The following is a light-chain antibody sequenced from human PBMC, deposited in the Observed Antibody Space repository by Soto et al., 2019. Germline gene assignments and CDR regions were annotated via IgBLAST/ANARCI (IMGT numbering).Light chain of an antibody. CDR3: PQYYSPPLT. V-gene: IGKV4-1*01. J-gene: IGKJ4*01. CDR2: WAS. CDR1: QSVLYSSNNKNY. Sequence: DIVMTQSPDSLAVSLGERATINCKSSQSVLYSSNNKNYLAWYQQKPGQPPKLLIYWASTRESGVPDRFSGRGSGTDFTLNIRSLQAEDVAVYYCPQYYSPPLTFGGETKVEIK.